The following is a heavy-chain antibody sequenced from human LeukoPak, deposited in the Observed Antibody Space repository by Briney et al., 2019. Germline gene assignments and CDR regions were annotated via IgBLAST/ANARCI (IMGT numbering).Heavy chain of an antibody. D-gene: IGHD3-22*01. CDR2: ISGSGGST. CDR1: GFTFSSYA. J-gene: IGHJ4*02. CDR3: AKAYYDSSGYADY. Sequence: GGSLRLSCAASGFTFSSYAMSWVRQAPGKGLEWVSAISGSGGSTYYADSVKGRFTISRDNSKNTLYLQMNSLRAEDTVVYYCAKAYYDSSGYADYWGQGTLVTVSS. V-gene: IGHV3-23*01.